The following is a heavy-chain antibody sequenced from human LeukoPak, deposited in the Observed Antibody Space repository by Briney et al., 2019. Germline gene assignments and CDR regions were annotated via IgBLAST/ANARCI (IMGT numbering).Heavy chain of an antibody. J-gene: IGHJ4*02. CDR2: ISAYNGNT. Sequence: ASVKVSCKASGYTFTSYGISWVRQAPGQGLEWMGWISAYNGNTNYAQKLQGRVTMTTDTSTSTAYMELRSLRSDDTAVYYCARAAPYPYSSSWYYFDYWGQGTLVTVSS. CDR1: GYTFTSYG. CDR3: ARAAPYPYSSSWYYFDY. V-gene: IGHV1-18*01. D-gene: IGHD6-13*01.